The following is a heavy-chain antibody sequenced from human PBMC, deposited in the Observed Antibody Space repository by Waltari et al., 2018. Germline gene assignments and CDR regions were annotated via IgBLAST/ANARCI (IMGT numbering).Heavy chain of an antibody. Sequence: EVQLVESGGGVVGPGGSLRLSCVVFGFTFHDYGMTWVGQVPGRGLEWVSGINWNGGRTRYTDSVKGRFTISRDNAKNSLYLQMNSLRAEDTALYYCVRGSTGTIFDYWGQGTLVTVSS. V-gene: IGHV3-20*04. J-gene: IGHJ4*02. CDR3: VRGSTGTIFDY. CDR2: INWNGGRT. CDR1: GFTFHDYG. D-gene: IGHD1-7*01.